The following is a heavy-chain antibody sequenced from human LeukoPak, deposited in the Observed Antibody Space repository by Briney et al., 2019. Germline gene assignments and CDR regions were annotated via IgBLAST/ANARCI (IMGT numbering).Heavy chain of an antibody. CDR2: IKPDGSET. Sequence: GGSLRLSCAASGFMFTTYWMTWVRQAPGKGPEWVANIKPDGSETYYVDSVKGRFTISGDNTKNLLYLQMNSLRGEDAAVYYCGGFGYGAAVDLWGQGTLVTVSS. V-gene: IGHV3-7*01. CDR1: GFMFTTYW. D-gene: IGHD6-13*01. CDR3: GGFGYGAAVDL. J-gene: IGHJ4*02.